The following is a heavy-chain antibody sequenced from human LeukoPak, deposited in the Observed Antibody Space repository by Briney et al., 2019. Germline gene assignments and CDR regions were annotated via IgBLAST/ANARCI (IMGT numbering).Heavy chain of an antibody. V-gene: IGHV3-21*01. J-gene: IGHJ3*02. CDR1: GFTFTSYS. D-gene: IGHD1-7*01. CDR2: ISSSSSYI. Sequence: GGSLRLSCAASGFTFTSYSMNWVRQAPGKGLEWVSSISSSSSYIYYADSVKGRFTISRDNAKNSLYLQMNSLRAEDTAVYYCARQATGGGMTGTGGTFDIWGQGTMVTVSS. CDR3: ARQATGGGMTGTGGTFDI.